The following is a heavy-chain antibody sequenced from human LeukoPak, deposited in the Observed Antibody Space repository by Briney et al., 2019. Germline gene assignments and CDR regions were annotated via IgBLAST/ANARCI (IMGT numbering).Heavy chain of an antibody. CDR2: ISGSDGST. D-gene: IGHD1-26*01. V-gene: IGHV3-23*01. CDR1: GFTFSSYA. Sequence: PGGSLRLSCAASGFTFSSYAMSWVRQAPGKGLEWVSVISGSDGSTYYADSVKGRFTISRDNSKNTLFLQMNSLRVEDTAVYYCAKVVVGAINFDYWGQGTLVTVSS. J-gene: IGHJ4*02. CDR3: AKVVVGAINFDY.